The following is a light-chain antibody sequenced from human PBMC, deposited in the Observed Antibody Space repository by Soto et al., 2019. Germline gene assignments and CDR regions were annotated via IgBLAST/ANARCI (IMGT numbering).Light chain of an antibody. CDR1: SXDVAVYRY. V-gene: IGLV2-11*01. CDR2: DVT. J-gene: IGLJ1*01. CDR3: SSYAGSYTWI. Sequence: QSALTQPRSVSGSPGQSVTVSCTGTSXDVAVYRYVSWFQQHTGKAPQLLIYDVTKRPSGVPDRFSGSKSGNTAALTISGLQAEDDAEYFCSSYAGSYTWIFGSGTKVTVL.